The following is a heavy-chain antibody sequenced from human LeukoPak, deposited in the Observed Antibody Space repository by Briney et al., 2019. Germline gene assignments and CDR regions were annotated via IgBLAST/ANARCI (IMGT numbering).Heavy chain of an antibody. CDR2: ISGSGGST. J-gene: IGHJ4*02. CDR3: AKDLRGYYDLEAFFDY. CDR1: GFTFSSYA. V-gene: IGHV3-23*01. Sequence: GGSLRLSCAASGFTFSSYAMSWVRQAPGKGLEWVSAISGSGGSTYYADSVKGRFTISRDNSNNTLYLQMKSLRAEDTAIYYCAKDLRGYYDLEAFFDYWGQGTLVTVSS. D-gene: IGHD3-3*01.